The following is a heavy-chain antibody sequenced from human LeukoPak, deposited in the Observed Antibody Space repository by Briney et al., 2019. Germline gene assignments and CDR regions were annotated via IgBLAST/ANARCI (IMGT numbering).Heavy chain of an antibody. J-gene: IGHJ4*02. CDR3: ARDFPNYYFDY. V-gene: IGHV3-21*01. CDR1: GFTFSSYS. D-gene: IGHD1-1*01. Sequence: GGSLRLSCAASGFTFSSYSMNWVRQAPGKGLEWVSSISSSSSYIYYADSVKGRFTISRDNSKNTLYLQMNSLKTEDTSVYYCARDFPNYYFDYWGQGTLVTVSS. CDR2: ISSSSSYI.